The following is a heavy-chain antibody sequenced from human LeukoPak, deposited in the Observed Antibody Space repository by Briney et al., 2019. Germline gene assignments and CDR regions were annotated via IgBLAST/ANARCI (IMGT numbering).Heavy chain of an antibody. CDR3: ARERRDGYNYDYYYYYMDV. J-gene: IGHJ6*03. D-gene: IGHD5-24*01. Sequence: PPETLSLTCTVSGGSISSYYWSWIRQPAGKGLEWIGRIYTSGSTNYNPSLKSRVTMSVDTSKNQFSLKLSSVTAADTAVYYCARERRDGYNYDYYYYYMDVWGKGTTVTVSS. CDR1: GGSISSYY. V-gene: IGHV4-4*07. CDR2: IYTSGST.